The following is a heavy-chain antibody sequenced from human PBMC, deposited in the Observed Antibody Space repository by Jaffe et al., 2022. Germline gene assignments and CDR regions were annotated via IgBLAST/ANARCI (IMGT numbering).Heavy chain of an antibody. CDR3: ARLRRNTAMVHGGAYYFDY. Sequence: QVQLQESGPGLVKPSETLSLTCAVSGYSISSGYYWGWIRQPPGKGLEWIGSIYHSGSTYYNPSLKSRVTISVDTSKNQFSLKLSSVTAADTAVYYCARLRRNTAMVHGGAYYFDYWGQGTLVTVSS. CDR2: IYHSGST. V-gene: IGHV4-38-2*01. D-gene: IGHD5-18*01. J-gene: IGHJ4*02. CDR1: GYSISSGYY.